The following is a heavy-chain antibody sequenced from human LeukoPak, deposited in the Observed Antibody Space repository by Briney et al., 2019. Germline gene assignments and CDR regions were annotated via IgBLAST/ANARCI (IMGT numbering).Heavy chain of an antibody. CDR2: INPNSGGT. V-gene: IGHV1-2*02. D-gene: IGHD2-2*01. J-gene: IGHJ6*02. Sequence: ASVKVSCKASGYTFTGYYMHWVRQAPGQGLEWMGWINPNSGGTNYAQKFQGRVTMTRDTSISTAYMELSRLRSDDTAVYYCAREVGGPSTSRYYYYGMDVWAKGPRSPSP. CDR1: GYTFTGYY. CDR3: AREVGGPSTSRYYYYGMDV.